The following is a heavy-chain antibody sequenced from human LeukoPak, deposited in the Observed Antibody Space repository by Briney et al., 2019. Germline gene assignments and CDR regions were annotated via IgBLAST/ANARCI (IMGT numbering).Heavy chain of an antibody. CDR1: GFEFESYT. V-gene: IGHV3-21*04. D-gene: IGHD1-26*01. CDR2: ISATSSDI. J-gene: IGHJ4*02. Sequence: GGSLRLSCAASGFEFESYTMTWVRQAPGKGLEWVSLISATSSDINYAESVRGRFTITRDNAKNSLFLQMDSLRVEDTAIYYCAQGLFSAFDSYLDSWGQGTLVTVSS. CDR3: AQGLFSAFDSYLDS.